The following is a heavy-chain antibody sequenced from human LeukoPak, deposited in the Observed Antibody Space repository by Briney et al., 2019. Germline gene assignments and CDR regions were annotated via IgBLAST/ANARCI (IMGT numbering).Heavy chain of an antibody. D-gene: IGHD1-1*01. J-gene: IGHJ4*02. CDR3: ARDHNYAFDN. CDR2: IGIDSGNT. Sequence: GGSLRLSCIASGFPFIEYSMNWVRQAPGKGLGWISYIGIDSGNTKYADSVRGRFTISADKAKNSLYLQMNSLRVEDTAVYYCARDHNYAFDNWGQGTLVSVAS. CDR1: GFPFIEYS. V-gene: IGHV3-48*01.